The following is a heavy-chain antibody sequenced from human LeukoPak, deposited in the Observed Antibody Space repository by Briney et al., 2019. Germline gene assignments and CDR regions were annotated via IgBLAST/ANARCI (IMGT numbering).Heavy chain of an antibody. Sequence: GGSLRLSCAASGFTFSSYLMHWVRQAPGKGLEWVAVVSYDGGNTYYADSVKGRFTISRDNSKNTVYLQMNSLRAEDTAVYYCAKDRRPNNYHASGTHYWGQGTLVTVSS. J-gene: IGHJ4*02. CDR2: VSYDGGNT. CDR3: AKDRRPNNYHASGTHY. CDR1: GFTFSSYL. D-gene: IGHD3-10*01. V-gene: IGHV3-30*04.